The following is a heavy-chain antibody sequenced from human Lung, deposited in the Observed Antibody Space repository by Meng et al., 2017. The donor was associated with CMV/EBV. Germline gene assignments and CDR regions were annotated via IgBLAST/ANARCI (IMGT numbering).Heavy chain of an antibody. CDR2: ISNRGST. J-gene: IGHJ6*02. Sequence: SETLSLTCTVSGGSISTYYWNWLRQLPGKGLEWIGYISNRGSTDYNPSLKSRVTISVDTYKNQFTLKLTSVTAADTAVYYCARFDMDVEGYYGMDVWGQGXTVTVSS. V-gene: IGHV4-59*01. D-gene: IGHD2-15*01. CDR1: GGSISTYY. CDR3: ARFDMDVEGYYGMDV.